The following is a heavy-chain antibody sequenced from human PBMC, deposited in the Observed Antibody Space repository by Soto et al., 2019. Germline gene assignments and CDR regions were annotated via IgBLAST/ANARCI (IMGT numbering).Heavy chain of an antibody. V-gene: IGHV4-59*08. D-gene: IGHD3-22*01. CDR3: ARTSYDSSGTAADP. J-gene: IGHJ5*02. CDR1: GASISGYH. CDR2: ISYSGAT. Sequence: SETLSLTCTVSGASISGYHWSWIRQFPGKGLECLGYISYSGATNYNPSLKSRVTMSIDTSKNQFSLQLSSVTAADTAVYYCARTSYDSSGTAADPWGQGTLVTVSS.